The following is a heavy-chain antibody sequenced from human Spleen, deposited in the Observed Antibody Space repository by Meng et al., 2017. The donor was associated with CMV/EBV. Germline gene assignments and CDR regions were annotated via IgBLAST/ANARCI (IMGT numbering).Heavy chain of an antibody. Sequence: ASVKVSCKASGDTFTNFEINWVRQAPGQGLEWMGWINGNSGGTKYAQKFQGRVTLTRDRSITTASLELSGLRSDDTAVYYCARGGFWSGQDAFDIWGQGTMVTVSS. V-gene: IGHV1-2*02. CDR2: INGNSGGT. J-gene: IGHJ3*02. CDR1: GDTFTNFE. CDR3: ARGGFWSGQDAFDI. D-gene: IGHD3-3*01.